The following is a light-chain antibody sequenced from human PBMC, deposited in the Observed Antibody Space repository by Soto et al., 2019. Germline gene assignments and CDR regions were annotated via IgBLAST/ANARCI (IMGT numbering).Light chain of an antibody. Sequence: DIVMTQSPLSLPVTPGEPASISCRSSQSLLHSNGYNYLDWYLQKPGQSPQLLIYLGSNRASGVPDRFSGSGSGTDFTLKISRVEAEDVGVYYYMQALQTPVTFSQGTRLEIK. CDR2: LGS. V-gene: IGKV2-28*01. J-gene: IGKJ5*01. CDR3: MQALQTPVT. CDR1: QSLLHSNGYNY.